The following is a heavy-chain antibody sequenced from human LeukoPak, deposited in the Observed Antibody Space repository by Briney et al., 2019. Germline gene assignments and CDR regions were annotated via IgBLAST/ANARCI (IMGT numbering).Heavy chain of an antibody. V-gene: IGHV3-73*01. J-gene: IGHJ3*02. Sequence: PGGSLRLSCAASGFTFSGSAMHWVRQASGKGLEWVGRIRSKANSYATAYAASVKGRFTISRDDSMNTASLQMNSLKTEDTAVYYCTRTLYYYDSSGYYSPDAFDIWGQGTMVTVSS. D-gene: IGHD3-22*01. CDR1: GFTFSGSA. CDR3: TRTLYYYDSSGYYSPDAFDI. CDR2: IRSKANSYAT.